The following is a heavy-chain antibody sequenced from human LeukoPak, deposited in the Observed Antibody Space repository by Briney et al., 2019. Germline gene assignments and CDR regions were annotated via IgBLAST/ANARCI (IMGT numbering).Heavy chain of an antibody. CDR2: LSFDESS. Sequence: GTSLRLSCATSGINFGASIMHWIRQAPGKGLEWVAGLSFDESSYYGGSVEGRFIISGDNSKRTLYLQMNSLKVEDTALYYCAREGHSSGFAPAFDTWAKGQWSPSLQ. CDR1: GINFGASI. CDR3: AREGHSSGFAPAFDT. D-gene: IGHD6-19*01. J-gene: IGHJ3*02. V-gene: IGHV3-30*04.